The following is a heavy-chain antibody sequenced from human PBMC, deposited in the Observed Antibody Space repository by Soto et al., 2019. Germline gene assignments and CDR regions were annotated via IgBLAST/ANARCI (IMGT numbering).Heavy chain of an antibody. CDR3: AREILDEMGPSFDP. CDR2: INPNSGGT. V-gene: IGHV1-2*04. Sequence: QVQLVQSGAEVKKPGASVKVSCKASGYTFTGYYMHWVRQAPGQGLEWMGWINPNSGGTNYAQKFQGWVTMPRDTSISTAYMELSRLRSDDTAVYYCAREILDEMGPSFDPWGQGTLVTVSS. CDR1: GYTFTGYY. D-gene: IGHD1-1*01. J-gene: IGHJ5*02.